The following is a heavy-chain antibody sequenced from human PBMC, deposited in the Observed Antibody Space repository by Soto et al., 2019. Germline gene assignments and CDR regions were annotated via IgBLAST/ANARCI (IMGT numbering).Heavy chain of an antibody. CDR2: ISGSGGST. CDR1: AVNFISHA. V-gene: IGHV3-23*01. Sequence: GVPMRLPSTVSAVNFISHAMSWIRPAKGKGLEWVSAISGSGGSTYYADSVKGRFTISRDNSKNTLYLQMNSLRAEDTAVYYCAKDIVSEGITIFGVVITWFVFWVQRTLVTV. J-gene: IGHJ4*02. D-gene: IGHD3-3*01. CDR3: AKDIVSEGITIFGVVITWFVF.